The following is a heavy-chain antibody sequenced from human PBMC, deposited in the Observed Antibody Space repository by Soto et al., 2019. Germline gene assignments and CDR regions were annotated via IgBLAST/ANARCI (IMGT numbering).Heavy chain of an antibody. CDR1: GFTFSSYW. Sequence: GGSLRLSCAASGFTFSSYWMSWVRQAPGKGLEWVDNIKQDGSEKYYEDSVKGRFTISRDNAKNSLYLQMNSLRAEDAAVYYCARDDASIAARDAFDNWGQGTMVTVSS. CDR3: ARDDASIAARDAFDN. V-gene: IGHV3-7*01. J-gene: IGHJ3*02. D-gene: IGHD6-6*01. CDR2: IKQDGSEK.